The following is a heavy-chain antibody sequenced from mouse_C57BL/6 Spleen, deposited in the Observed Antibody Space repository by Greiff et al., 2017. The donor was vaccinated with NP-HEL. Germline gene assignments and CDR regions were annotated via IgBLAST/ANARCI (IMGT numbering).Heavy chain of an antibody. CDR1: GYTFTDYY. J-gene: IGHJ1*03. CDR2: INPNNGGT. V-gene: IGHV1-26*01. CDR3: ARNGNYGWYFDV. Sequence: VQLQQSGPELVKPGASVKISCKASGYTFTDYYMNWVKQSHGKSLEWIGDINPNNGGTSYNQKFKGKATLTVDKSSSTAYMELRSLTSEDSAVYYCARNGNYGWYFDVWGTGTTVTVSS. D-gene: IGHD2-1*01.